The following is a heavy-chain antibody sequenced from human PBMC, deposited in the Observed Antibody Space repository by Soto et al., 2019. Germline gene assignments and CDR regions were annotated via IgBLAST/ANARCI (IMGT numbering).Heavy chain of an antibody. CDR1: SGSITFYY. J-gene: IGHJ4*02. D-gene: IGHD3-3*01. Sequence: SETLSLTCTVSSGSITFYYWTWIRQSPGKGLEWIGYIAYNGTTTYNPSLKSRVTISLADPKSRFFLRLTSATAADTDTYYCARGQYFRFWSGLKYYFDHWGQGAQVT. V-gene: IGHV4-59*01. CDR2: IAYNGTT. CDR3: ARGQYFRFWSGLKYYFDH.